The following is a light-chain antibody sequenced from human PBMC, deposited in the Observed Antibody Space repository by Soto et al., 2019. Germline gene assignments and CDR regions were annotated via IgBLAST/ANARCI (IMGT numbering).Light chain of an antibody. J-gene: IGLJ1*01. CDR3: SSYTSSSTLLYV. CDR1: SSDVGGYNY. CDR2: DVS. Sequence: QCALTQPASASGSPGQSITISCTGTSSDVGGYNYVSWYQQHPGKAPKLMIYDVSNRPSGVSNRFSGSKSGNTASLTISGLQAEDEADYYCSSYTSSSTLLYVFGTGTKLTVL. V-gene: IGLV2-14*01.